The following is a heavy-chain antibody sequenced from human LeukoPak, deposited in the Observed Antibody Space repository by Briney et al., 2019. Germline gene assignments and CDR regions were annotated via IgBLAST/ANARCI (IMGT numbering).Heavy chain of an antibody. Sequence: GASVKVSCKASGYTFTGYYMHWVRQAPGQGLEWMGWINPNSGGTNYAQKFQGRVTMTRDTSISTAYMELSRLRSDDTAVYYCGRTRPTMQGWGFDYWGQGTLVTVSS. CDR3: GRTRPTMQGWGFDY. CDR2: INPNSGGT. D-gene: IGHD5-12*01. CDR1: GYTFTGYY. V-gene: IGHV1-2*02. J-gene: IGHJ4*02.